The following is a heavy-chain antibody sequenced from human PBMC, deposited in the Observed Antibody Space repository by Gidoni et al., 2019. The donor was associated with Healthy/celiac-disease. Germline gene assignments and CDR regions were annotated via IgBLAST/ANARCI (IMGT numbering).Heavy chain of an antibody. CDR1: GGTFSSYA. V-gene: IGHV1-69*01. CDR3: ARSRTGSVTMIVVVGYDAFDI. Sequence: QVQLVQSGAEVKKPGSSVTVSCKASGGTFSSYAISWLRQAPGQGLEWMGGIIPIFGTANYAQKFQVRVTITADESTSTAYMELSSLRSEDTAVYYCARSRTGSVTMIVVVGYDAFDIWGQGTMVTVSS. J-gene: IGHJ3*02. CDR2: IIPIFGTA. D-gene: IGHD3-22*01.